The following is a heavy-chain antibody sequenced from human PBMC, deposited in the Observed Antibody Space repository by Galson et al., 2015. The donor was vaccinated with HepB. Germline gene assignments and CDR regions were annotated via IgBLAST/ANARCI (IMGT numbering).Heavy chain of an antibody. J-gene: IGHJ5*02. V-gene: IGHV3-23*01. D-gene: IGHD3/OR15-3a*01. CDR3: AKTRLSTDGGLP. Sequence: SLRLSCAASGFTFSSYAMSWVRQAPGKGLEWVSAISGSGGSTYYADSVKGRFTISRDNSKNTLYLQMNSLRAEDTAVYYCAKTRLSTDGGLPWGQGTLVTVSS. CDR1: GFTFSSYA. CDR2: ISGSGGST.